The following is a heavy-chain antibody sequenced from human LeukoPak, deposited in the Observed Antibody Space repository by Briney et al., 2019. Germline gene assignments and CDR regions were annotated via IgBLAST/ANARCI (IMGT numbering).Heavy chain of an antibody. V-gene: IGHV3-48*01. D-gene: IGHD2-2*01. CDR2: IGISSGNT. CDR3: ARDTKYAFDN. J-gene: IGHJ4*02. Sequence: GGSLRLSCAASGFTFSSYRLNGFRQAPGKGLEGISYIGISSGNTKYADSVKGRFTISGDKAKNSVYLQMNSLRVEDTAVYYCARDTKYAFDNWGQGTLVTVSS. CDR1: GFTFSSYR.